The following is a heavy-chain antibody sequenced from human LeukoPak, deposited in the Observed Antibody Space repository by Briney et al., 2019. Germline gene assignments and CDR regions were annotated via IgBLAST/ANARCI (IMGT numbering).Heavy chain of an antibody. CDR3: ARDWQGGSWNYYYYYMDV. Sequence: PGGSLRLSCAASGFTFSSYWMHWVRQAPGKGLVWVSRINSDGSSRSYADSVKGRFTISRDNAKNTLYLQMNSLRAEGTAVYYCARDWQGGSWNYYYYYMDVWGKGTTVTVTS. D-gene: IGHD6-13*01. J-gene: IGHJ6*03. CDR1: GFTFSSYW. V-gene: IGHV3-74*01. CDR2: INSDGSSR.